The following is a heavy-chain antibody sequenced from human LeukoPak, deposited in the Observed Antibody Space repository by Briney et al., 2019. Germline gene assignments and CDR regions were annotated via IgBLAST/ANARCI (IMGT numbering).Heavy chain of an antibody. J-gene: IGHJ5*02. Sequence: SETLSLTCTVSGGSISSYYWSWIRQPPGKGLEWIGSIYYSGSTYYNPSLKSRVTISVDTSKNQFSLKLSSVTAADTAVYYCARRITIFGVVKSAGFDPWGQGTLVTVSS. CDR2: IYYSGST. CDR3: ARRITIFGVVKSAGFDP. V-gene: IGHV4-59*04. CDR1: GGSISSYY. D-gene: IGHD3-3*01.